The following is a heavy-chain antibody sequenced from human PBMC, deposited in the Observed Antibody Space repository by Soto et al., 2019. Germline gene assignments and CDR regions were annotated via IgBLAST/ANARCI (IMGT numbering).Heavy chain of an antibody. CDR1: GGSISSGDYY. Sequence: NPSETLSLTCTVSGGSISSGDYYWSWIRQPPGKGLEWIGYIYYSGSTYYNPSLKSRVTISVDTSKNQFSLKLSSVTAADTAVYYCARLPAYCSGGSCYPPGYNWFDPWGQGTLVTVSS. V-gene: IGHV4-30-4*01. J-gene: IGHJ5*02. CDR3: ARLPAYCSGGSCYPPGYNWFDP. CDR2: IYYSGST. D-gene: IGHD2-15*01.